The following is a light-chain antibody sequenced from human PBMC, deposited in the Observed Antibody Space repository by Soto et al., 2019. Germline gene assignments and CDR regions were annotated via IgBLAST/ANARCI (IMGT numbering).Light chain of an antibody. V-gene: IGKV1-5*03. CDR1: QSISSW. J-gene: IGKJ1*01. CDR2: KAS. Sequence: DIQMTQSPSTLSASVGDRVTITCRASQSISSWLAWYQQKPGKAPKLLIYKASSLESGVPSRFSGSGSGTEFTLNISSLQPDDFATYYCQQYNRYSTFGQGTKVEIE. CDR3: QQYNRYST.